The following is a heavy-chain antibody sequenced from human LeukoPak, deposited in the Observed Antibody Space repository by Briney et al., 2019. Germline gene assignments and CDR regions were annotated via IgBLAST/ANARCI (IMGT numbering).Heavy chain of an antibody. V-gene: IGHV1-69*05. J-gene: IGHJ4*02. CDR2: IIPIFGTA. CDR3: ARAYCSSTSCPYFSDYFEY. Sequence: ASVKVSCKASGGTFSSYAISWVRQAPGQGLEWMGGIIPIFGTANYAQKFQGRVTITTDESTSTAYMELSSLRSEDTAVYHCARAYCSSTSCPYFSDYFEYWGQGTLVTVSS. D-gene: IGHD2-2*01. CDR1: GGTFSSYA.